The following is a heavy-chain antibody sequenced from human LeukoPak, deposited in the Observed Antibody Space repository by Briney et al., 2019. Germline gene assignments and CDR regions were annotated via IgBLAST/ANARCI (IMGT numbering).Heavy chain of an antibody. CDR2: ISWDGGST. V-gene: IGHV3-43*01. CDR1: GFTFDDYT. J-gene: IGHJ6*02. Sequence: GGSLRLSCAASGFTFDDYTMHWVRQAPGKGLEWVSLISWDGGSTYYADSVKGRFTISRDNSKNSLYLQMNSLRTEDTALYYCAKEREGGDYYGMDVWGQGTTVTVSS. D-gene: IGHD1-26*01. CDR3: AKEREGGDYYGMDV.